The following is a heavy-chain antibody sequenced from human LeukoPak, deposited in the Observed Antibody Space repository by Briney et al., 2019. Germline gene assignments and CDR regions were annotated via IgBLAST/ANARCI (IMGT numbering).Heavy chain of an antibody. V-gene: IGHV3-21*01. CDR1: GFTFSSYS. J-gene: IGHJ4*02. D-gene: IGHD3-16*01. Sequence: GGSLRLSCAASGFTFSSYSMNWVRQAPGKGLEWVSSISSGSTYMYYADSVKGRFTISRDNAKSSVYLQMDSLRVEDTNVYYCAGGGIGMPEAFFDFWAQGTLVTVSS. CDR3: AGGGIGMPEAFFDF. CDR2: ISSGSTYM.